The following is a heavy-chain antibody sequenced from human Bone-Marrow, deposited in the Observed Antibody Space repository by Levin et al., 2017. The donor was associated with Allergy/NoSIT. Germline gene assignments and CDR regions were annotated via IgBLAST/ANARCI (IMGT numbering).Heavy chain of an antibody. CDR1: GFTFSNAW. Sequence: GGSLRLSCAASGFTFSNAWMSWVRQAPGKGLEWVGRIKSKTDGGTTDYAAPVKGRFTISRDDSKNTLYLQMNSLKTEDTAVYYCTTDNLYCGGDCFKYYFDYWGQGTLVTVSS. CDR3: TTDNLYCGGDCFKYYFDY. D-gene: IGHD2-21*02. CDR2: IKSKTDGGTT. V-gene: IGHV3-15*01. J-gene: IGHJ4*02.